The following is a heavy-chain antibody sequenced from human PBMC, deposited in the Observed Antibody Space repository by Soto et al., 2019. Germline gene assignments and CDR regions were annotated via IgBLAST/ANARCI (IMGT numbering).Heavy chain of an antibody. CDR1: GYTFTGYY. CDR3: AREGSGYYYGMDV. Sequence: ASVKVSCKASGYTFTGYYIHWVRQAPGQGLEWMGWINPNSGGTNYAQKFQGRVTMTRDTSISTAYMELSRLRSDDTAVYYCAREGSGYYYGMDVWGQGTTVTVSS. J-gene: IGHJ6*02. CDR2: INPNSGGT. V-gene: IGHV1-2*02. D-gene: IGHD6-19*01.